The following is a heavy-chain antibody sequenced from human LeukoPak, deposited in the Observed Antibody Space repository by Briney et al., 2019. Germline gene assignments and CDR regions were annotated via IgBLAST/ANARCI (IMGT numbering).Heavy chain of an antibody. D-gene: IGHD2-21*01. Sequence: GGSLRLSCAASGFTFSSYGMHWVRQAPGKGLEWVAVIWYDGSNKYYVDSVKGRFTISRDDSNNTLYLQMNSLRAEETAVYYCAKDVVRGEYYYYYYVDVWGKGTTVTVSS. CDR2: IWYDGSNK. V-gene: IGHV3-33*06. J-gene: IGHJ6*03. CDR3: AKDVVRGEYYYYYYVDV. CDR1: GFTFSSYG.